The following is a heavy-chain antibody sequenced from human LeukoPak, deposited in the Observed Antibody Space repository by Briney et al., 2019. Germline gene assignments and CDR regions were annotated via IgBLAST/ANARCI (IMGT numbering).Heavy chain of an antibody. CDR2: IYYSGSA. V-gene: IGHV4-59*01. J-gene: IGHJ2*01. CDR3: ARVYYSSSYDYWYFDL. Sequence: SGTLSLTCTVSGGSISNYYWSWIRQPPGKGLEWIGYIYYSGSANYNPSLKSRVTISVDTSKNQFSLKLSSVTAADTAVYYCARVYYSSSYDYWYFDLWGRGTLVTVSS. CDR1: GGSISNYY. D-gene: IGHD6-13*01.